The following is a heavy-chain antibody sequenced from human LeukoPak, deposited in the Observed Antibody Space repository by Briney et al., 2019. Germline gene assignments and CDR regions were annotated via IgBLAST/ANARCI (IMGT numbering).Heavy chain of an antibody. J-gene: IGHJ5*02. CDR3: TKGYCSGSSCYPQFDP. V-gene: IGHV3-73*01. CDR2: IRSKADSYAT. CDR1: GFTFSGSA. Sequence: GGSLRLSCAASGFTFSGSAMHWVRKASGKGLEWVGRIRSKADSYATAYAASVKGRFTISRDDSKNTAYLQMNSLKTEDTAVYYCTKGYCSGSSCYPQFDPWGQGTLVTVSS. D-gene: IGHD2-2*01.